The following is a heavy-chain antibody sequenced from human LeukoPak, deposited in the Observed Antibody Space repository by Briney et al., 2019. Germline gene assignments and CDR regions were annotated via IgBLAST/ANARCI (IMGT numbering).Heavy chain of an antibody. J-gene: IGHJ4*02. V-gene: IGHV3-23*01. CDR1: GFTFSSYA. CDR3: ATYRQVLLPFES. D-gene: IGHD2-8*02. CDR2: ISGSGDTT. Sequence: GGSLRLSCAASGFTFSSYAMSWVRQAPGKGLEWVSVISGSGDTTNYADSVKGRFTISRDNSKNTLYLQMNSLRAEDTAIYYCATYRQVLLPFESWGQGTLVTVSS.